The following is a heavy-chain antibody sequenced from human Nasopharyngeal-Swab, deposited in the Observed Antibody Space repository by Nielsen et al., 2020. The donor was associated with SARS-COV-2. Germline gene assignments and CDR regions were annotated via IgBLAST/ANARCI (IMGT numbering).Heavy chain of an antibody. CDR1: GFTFSSFS. CDR3: ARDLYYGNYPDAFDI. CDR2: LSGGGGST. Sequence: GGSLRLSCAASGFTFSSFSMSWVRQAPGKGLEWVSTLSGGGGSTYYADSVKGRFTISRDNSKNTLYLQMNSLRAEDTAVFYCARDLYYGNYPDAFDIWGQGTMVTVSS. V-gene: IGHV3-23*01. J-gene: IGHJ3*02. D-gene: IGHD4-11*01.